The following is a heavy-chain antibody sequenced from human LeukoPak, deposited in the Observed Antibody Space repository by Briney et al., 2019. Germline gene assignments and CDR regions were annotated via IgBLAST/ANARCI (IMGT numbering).Heavy chain of an antibody. Sequence: SETLSLTCTVSGGSISTTNYYWGWIRQPPGRDLEWIGSIYSSGNTYYNPSLESRVTISVDTSKNQLSLKLTSATAADTAVYYCARGYSSGWFPFDYWGQGTLVTVSS. CDR1: GGSISTTNYY. V-gene: IGHV4-39*01. D-gene: IGHD6-19*01. J-gene: IGHJ4*02. CDR3: ARGYSSGWFPFDY. CDR2: IYSSGNT.